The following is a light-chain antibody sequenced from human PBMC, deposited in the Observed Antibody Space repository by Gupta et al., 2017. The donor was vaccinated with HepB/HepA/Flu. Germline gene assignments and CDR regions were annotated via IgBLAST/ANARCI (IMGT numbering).Light chain of an antibody. J-gene: IGLJ1*01. CDR1: SSDIGGYKY. Sequence: QSALTQPRSVSGPPRQAGTISCTGTSSDIGGYKYVSWYQQLPGKAPKLMIYDVTQRPSGVPDRFSGSKSGNTASLTISGLQADDEADYYCCSYAGRYTYYAFGTGTKVTVL. V-gene: IGLV2-11*01. CDR3: CSYAGRYTYYA. CDR2: DVT.